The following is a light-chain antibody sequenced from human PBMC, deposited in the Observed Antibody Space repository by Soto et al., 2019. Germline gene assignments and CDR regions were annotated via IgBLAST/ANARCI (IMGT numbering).Light chain of an antibody. V-gene: IGLV3-21*02. CDR1: KIGSKI. CDR2: DAT. CDR3: KVWASTAEFFV. J-gene: IGLJ1*01. Sequence: SYELTQPPSVSVAPGQTAKITCGGDKIGSKIVHWYKQRPGQAPVAVVFDATDRPSGIPDRISASRSGDTATLTISRVDAGDDAEYHCKVWASTAEFFVFGSGTKVTV.